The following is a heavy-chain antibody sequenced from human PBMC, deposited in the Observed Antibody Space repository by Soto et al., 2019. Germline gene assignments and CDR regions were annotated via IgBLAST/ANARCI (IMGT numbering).Heavy chain of an antibody. V-gene: IGHV1-69*02. CDR2: IIPNLGIA. CDR3: ARGIAMVYALGVSYWFDP. CDR1: GGTFSSYT. D-gene: IGHD2-8*01. J-gene: IGHJ5*02. Sequence: SVKVSCKASGGTFSSYTISWVRQAPGQVLEWMGRIIPNLGIANYAQKFQGRVTITADKSTSPAYMELSSLRSDDTAVYYCARGIAMVYALGVSYWFDPWGQGTLVTVSS.